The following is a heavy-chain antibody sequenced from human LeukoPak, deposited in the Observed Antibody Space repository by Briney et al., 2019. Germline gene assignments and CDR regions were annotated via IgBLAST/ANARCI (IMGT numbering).Heavy chain of an antibody. V-gene: IGHV4-59*11. CDR3: ARWGDGSGSYRGFDI. D-gene: IGHD3-3*01. CDR1: GGSISSQY. Sequence: SETLSLTCTVSGGSISSQYWTWIRQPPGKGPEWIAYIDNRENTNYNPSLRSRVTISIDTSKNQFSLKLSSVTAADTAVYYCARWGDGSGSYRGFDIWGQGTMVTVSS. CDR2: IDNRENT. J-gene: IGHJ3*02.